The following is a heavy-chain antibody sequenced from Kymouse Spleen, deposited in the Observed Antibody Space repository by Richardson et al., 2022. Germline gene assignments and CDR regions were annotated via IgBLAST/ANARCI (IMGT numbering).Heavy chain of an antibody. V-gene: IGHV4-34*01. CDR1: GGSFSGYY. CDR3: ARRDNWGAFDY. D-gene: IGHD7-27*02. CDR2: INHSGST. J-gene: IGHJ4*02. Sequence: QVQLQQWGAGLLKPSETLSLTCAVYGGSFSGYYWSWIRQPPGKGLEWIGEINHSGSTNYNPSLKSRVTISVDTSKNQFSLKLSSVTAADTAVYYCARRDNWGAFDYWGQGTLVTVSS.